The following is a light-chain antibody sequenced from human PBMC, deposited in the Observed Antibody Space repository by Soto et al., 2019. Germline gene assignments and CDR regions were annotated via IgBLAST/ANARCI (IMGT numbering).Light chain of an antibody. CDR1: QSVTSTY. Sequence: DIVLTQSPATLSLSPGETSTLSCRASQSVTSTYFAWYQQKPGQAPRLLIYGASSRATGIPDRFSGSGSGTDFTLTISRLEPDDFAVYYCQQYASSIPPFGGGTKVDIK. CDR2: GAS. V-gene: IGKV3-20*01. CDR3: QQYASSIPP. J-gene: IGKJ4*01.